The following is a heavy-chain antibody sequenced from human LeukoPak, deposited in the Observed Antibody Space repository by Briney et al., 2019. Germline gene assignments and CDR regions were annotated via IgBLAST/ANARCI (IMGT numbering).Heavy chain of an antibody. V-gene: IGHV3-23*01. Sequence: GGSLRLSCAASGFTFSSYAMSWVRQAPGKGLEWVSAISGSGGSTYYADSVKGRFTISRDNSKHTLYLQMNSLRAEDTAVYYCAKEGPGYCSSTSCYMEGSIDYWGQGTLVTVSS. CDR2: ISGSGGST. D-gene: IGHD2-2*02. CDR3: AKEGPGYCSSTSCYMEGSIDY. CDR1: GFTFSSYA. J-gene: IGHJ4*02.